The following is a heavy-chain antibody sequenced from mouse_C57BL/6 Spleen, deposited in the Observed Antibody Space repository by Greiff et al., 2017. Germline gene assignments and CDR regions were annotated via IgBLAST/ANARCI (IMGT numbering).Heavy chain of an antibody. CDR3: ARSGSESYFDY. CDR2: IYPRSGNT. CDR1: GYTFTSYG. J-gene: IGHJ2*01. Sequence: QVQLQQSGAELARPGASVKLSCKASGYTFTSYGISWVKQRTGQGLQWIGEIYPRSGNTYYNEKFKGKATLTADKSYSTAYMELRSLTSGYSAVYFCARSGSESYFDYWGQGATLTVSS. V-gene: IGHV1-81*01. D-gene: IGHD1-1*02.